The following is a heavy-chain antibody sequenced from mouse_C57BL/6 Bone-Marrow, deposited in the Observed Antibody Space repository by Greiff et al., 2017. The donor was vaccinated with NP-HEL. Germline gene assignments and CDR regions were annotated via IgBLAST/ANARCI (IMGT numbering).Heavy chain of an antibody. CDR1: GFSFNTYA. CDR3: VRDGNYFCS. CDR2: IRSKSNNYAT. J-gene: IGHJ2*01. V-gene: IGHV10-1*01. Sequence: EVKLMESGGGLVQPKGSLTLSCAASGFSFNTYAMNWVRQAPGKGLEWVARIRSKSNNYATYYDDSVKDSFTISRDDSESMHYLQMNNLKTEDSAMYYCVRDGNYFCSWGKGTTLTVAT. D-gene: IGHD2-1*01.